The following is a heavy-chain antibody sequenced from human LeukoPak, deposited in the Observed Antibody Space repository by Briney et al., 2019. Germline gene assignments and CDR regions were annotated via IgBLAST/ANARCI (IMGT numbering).Heavy chain of an antibody. CDR1: GFTFSGSA. Sequence: VGSLKLSCAASGFTFSGSAMHWVRQASGKGLEWVGRIRSKANSYATAYAASVKGRFTISRDDSKNTAYLQMNSLKTEDTAVYYCTRLSVVTDDYWGQGTLVTVSS. J-gene: IGHJ4*02. D-gene: IGHD4-23*01. CDR3: TRLSVVTDDY. V-gene: IGHV3-73*01. CDR2: IRSKANSYAT.